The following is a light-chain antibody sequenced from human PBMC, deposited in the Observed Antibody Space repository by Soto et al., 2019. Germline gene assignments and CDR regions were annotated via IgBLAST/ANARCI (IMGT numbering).Light chain of an antibody. J-gene: IGKJ2*01. Sequence: DIQMTQSPSSLSASVGDRVTITCQASQDISNYLNWYQQKPGKAPKLLIYDASNLETGVPSRFSGSGSGTDFTFTISSLQPEDIATYYCQHYDNLPRRYTFGQGTKLEIK. V-gene: IGKV1-33*01. CDR2: DAS. CDR1: QDISNY. CDR3: QHYDNLPRRYT.